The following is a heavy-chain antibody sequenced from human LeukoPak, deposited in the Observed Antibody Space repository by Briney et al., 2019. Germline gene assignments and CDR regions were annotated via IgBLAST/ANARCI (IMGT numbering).Heavy chain of an antibody. CDR3: AIGNSWLTDYYYYMDV. V-gene: IGHV4-34*01. Sequence: SETLSLTCAVYGGSFSCYYWSWIRQPPGKGLEWIGEINHSGSTNYNPSLKSRVTISVDTSKNQFSLKLSSVTAADTAVYYCAIGNSWLTDYYYYMDVWGKGTTVTVSS. D-gene: IGHD3-9*01. CDR1: GGSFSCYY. CDR2: INHSGST. J-gene: IGHJ6*03.